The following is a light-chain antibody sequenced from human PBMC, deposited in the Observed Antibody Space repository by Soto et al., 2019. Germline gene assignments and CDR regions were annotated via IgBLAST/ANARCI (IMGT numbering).Light chain of an antibody. V-gene: IGKV3-20*01. Sequence: DIVMTQSSVSLPVTPGEPATLSCRASQSVSSSYLAWYQQKPGQAPRLLIYGASIRATGITDRFSGSGSGTDFTLTIRRLEPEDFAVSCCQQYGSSPQVTFGQGTRLEIK. J-gene: IGKJ5*01. CDR2: GAS. CDR1: QSVSSSY. CDR3: QQYGSSPQVT.